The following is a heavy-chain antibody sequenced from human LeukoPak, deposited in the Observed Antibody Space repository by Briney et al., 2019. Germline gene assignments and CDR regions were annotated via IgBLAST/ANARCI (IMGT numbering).Heavy chain of an antibody. D-gene: IGHD4-11*01. J-gene: IGHJ5*02. CDR3: ARYSNYYNWFDP. Sequence: AGGSLRLSCAASGFTFSSYSMNWVRQAPGKGLEWVSSISSSGSTIYYADSVKGRFTISRDNAKNSLYLQMNSLRAEDTAVYYCARYSNYYNWFDPWGQGTLVTVSS. V-gene: IGHV3-48*04. CDR2: ISSSGSTI. CDR1: GFTFSSYS.